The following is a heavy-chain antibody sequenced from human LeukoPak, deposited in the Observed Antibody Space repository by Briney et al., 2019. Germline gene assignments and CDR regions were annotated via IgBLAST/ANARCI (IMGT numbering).Heavy chain of an antibody. CDR2: ISGSGGST. CDR3: ARSPYASGWYAGAFDI. D-gene: IGHD6-19*01. V-gene: IGHV3-23*01. CDR1: GFTFSSYA. J-gene: IGHJ3*02. Sequence: PGGSLRLSCAASGFTFSSYAMSWVRQAPGKGLEWVSAISGSGGSTYYADSVKGRFTISRDNAKNSLYLQMNSLRAEDTAVYYCARSPYASGWYAGAFDIWGQGTMVTVSS.